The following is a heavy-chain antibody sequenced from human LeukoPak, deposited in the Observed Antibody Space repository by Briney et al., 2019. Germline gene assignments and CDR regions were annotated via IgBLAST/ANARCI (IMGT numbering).Heavy chain of an antibody. CDR3: AKDGTGGYYYLDY. D-gene: IGHD3-22*01. Sequence: PGGSLRLSCAASGFTFSSHVMHWVRQAPGMGLEWVALILYDGSNEYYADSVQGRFTISRDSSRNTLYLQMNSLRAEDTAVYYCAKDGTGGYYYLDYWGQGTLVTVSS. V-gene: IGHV3-30*18. CDR2: ILYDGSNE. CDR1: GFTFSSHV. J-gene: IGHJ4*02.